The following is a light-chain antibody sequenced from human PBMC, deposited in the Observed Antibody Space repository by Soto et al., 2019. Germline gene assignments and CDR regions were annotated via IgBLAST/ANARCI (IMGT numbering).Light chain of an antibody. Sequence: ENVLTQSPGTLSLSPGERATLSCRASQAVSSSLAWYQQKPGQTPRLLIYGASTRATGIPARFSGSGSGTEFTLTISRLEPEDFAVYYCQQYVRSPWTFGQGTKVDIK. CDR1: QAVSSS. CDR2: GAS. V-gene: IGKV3-20*01. J-gene: IGKJ1*01. CDR3: QQYVRSPWT.